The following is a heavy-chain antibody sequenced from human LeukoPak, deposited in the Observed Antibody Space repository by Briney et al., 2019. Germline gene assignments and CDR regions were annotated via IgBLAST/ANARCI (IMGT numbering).Heavy chain of an antibody. J-gene: IGHJ4*02. CDR2: IYYSGST. V-gene: IGHV4-59*01. D-gene: IGHD3-10*01. CDR1: GVSISSYY. CDR3: ARTPTMVPSVVSVFDY. Sequence: SETLSLTCTASGVSISSYYWSWIRQPPGKGLEWIGYIYYSGSTNYNPSLKSRVTISVDTSKNQFSLKLSSVTAADTAVYYCARTPTMVPSVVSVFDYWGQGTLVTVSS.